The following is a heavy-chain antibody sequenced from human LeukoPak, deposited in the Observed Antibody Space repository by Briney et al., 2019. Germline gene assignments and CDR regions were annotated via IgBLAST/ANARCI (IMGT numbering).Heavy chain of an antibody. CDR3: AKDHRAMCED. V-gene: IGHV3-23*01. Sequence: GGSLRLSCAASGFTFGNYWMNWVRQAPGKGLEWVSAISGSGGSTYYADSVKGRFTISRDNSKNTLYLQMNSLRAEDTAVYYCAKDHRAMCEDWGQGTLVTVSS. D-gene: IGHD5-18*01. CDR1: GFTFGNYW. CDR2: ISGSGGST. J-gene: IGHJ4*02.